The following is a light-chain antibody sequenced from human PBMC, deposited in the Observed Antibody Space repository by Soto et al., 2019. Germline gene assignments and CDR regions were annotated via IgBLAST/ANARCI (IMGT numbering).Light chain of an antibody. Sequence: EIVLTQSPGTLSLSPGERATLSCRASQSVSSSYLAWYQQKPGQAPRLLIYGASSRATGIPDRFSGSGSGTDFTLTSSSLEPEDFAVYYCQQYGSSPGTFGQGTKLEIK. CDR3: QQYGSSPGT. J-gene: IGKJ2*01. V-gene: IGKV3-20*01. CDR2: GAS. CDR1: QSVSSSY.